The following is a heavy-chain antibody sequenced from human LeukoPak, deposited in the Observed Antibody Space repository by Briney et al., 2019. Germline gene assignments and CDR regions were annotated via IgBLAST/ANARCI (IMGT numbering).Heavy chain of an antibody. V-gene: IGHV4-34*01. Sequence: SETLSLTCAVYGGSFSGYYWSWIRQPPGKELEWIGEINHSGSTNYNPSLKSRVTISVDTSKNQFSLKLSSVTAADTAVYYCARVRVGAKDYWGQGTLVTVSS. CDR2: INHSGST. CDR3: ARVRVGAKDY. CDR1: GGSFSGYY. J-gene: IGHJ4*02. D-gene: IGHD1-26*01.